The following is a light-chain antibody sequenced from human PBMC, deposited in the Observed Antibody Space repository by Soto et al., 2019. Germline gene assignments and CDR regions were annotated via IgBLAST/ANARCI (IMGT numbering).Light chain of an antibody. V-gene: IGKV1-5*01. J-gene: IGKJ1*01. CDR3: QQCHSYCT. CDR1: QSISNC. Sequence: DIQMTQPPSTLSASVGDRVTITCRASQSISNCLAWYQQKPGKAPKLLIYDASGLESGVPSRFSGSGSGTEFTLTISSLQPDDFATYYCQQCHSYCTFGQGTKVDI. CDR2: DAS.